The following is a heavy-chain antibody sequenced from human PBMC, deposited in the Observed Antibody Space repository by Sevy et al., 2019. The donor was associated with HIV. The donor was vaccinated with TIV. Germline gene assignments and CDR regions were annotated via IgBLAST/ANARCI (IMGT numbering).Heavy chain of an antibody. D-gene: IGHD3-10*01. CDR2: ISSISNYI. Sequence: GGSLRLSCAASGFTFSDYNMNWVRQAPGKGVEWVSSISSISNYIYYAHSVKGRFTISRDSAKNSLYLQMNSLRAEDTAVYYCARGTSSFGEGIYYGMDVWGQGTTVTVSS. V-gene: IGHV3-21*01. CDR1: GFTFSDYN. J-gene: IGHJ6*02. CDR3: ARGTSSFGEGIYYGMDV.